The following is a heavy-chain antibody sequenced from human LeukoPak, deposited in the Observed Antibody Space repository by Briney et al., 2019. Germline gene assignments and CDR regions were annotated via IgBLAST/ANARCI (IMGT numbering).Heavy chain of an antibody. CDR1: GFTFSSYS. Sequence: GGSLRLSCAASGFTFSSYSMNWVRQAPGKGLEWVSYISSSSSTIYYADSVKGRFTISRDNAKNSLYLQMNSLRAEDTAVYYCARGEEKWLLTSDFDYWGQGTLVTVSS. D-gene: IGHD3-22*01. CDR3: ARGEEKWLLTSDFDY. CDR2: ISSSSSTI. J-gene: IGHJ4*02. V-gene: IGHV3-48*01.